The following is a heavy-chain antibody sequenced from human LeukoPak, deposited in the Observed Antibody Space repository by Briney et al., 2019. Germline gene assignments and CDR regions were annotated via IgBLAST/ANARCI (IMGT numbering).Heavy chain of an antibody. Sequence: PGGSLRLSCAASGFTFSRAWMSWVRQAPGKGLEWVANIKEDGSEDYYADSVKGRFAISKDNAKNSLYLQMNNLRAEDTAMYYCARDQSMATLDYWGQGTLVTVSS. CDR2: IKEDGSED. CDR3: ARDQSMATLDY. V-gene: IGHV3-7*01. D-gene: IGHD5-24*01. CDR1: GFTFSRAW. J-gene: IGHJ4*02.